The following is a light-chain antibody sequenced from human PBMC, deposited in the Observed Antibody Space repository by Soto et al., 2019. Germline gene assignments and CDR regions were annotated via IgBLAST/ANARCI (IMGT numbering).Light chain of an antibody. J-gene: IGLJ2*01. Sequence: QPVLTQPPSVSGAPGQRVTISCTGSDSNIGAGYDVHWYQHLPGTAPKLLMYGNSIRPSGVPDRFSGSRSGTSASPAITGLQAEDEAHYYCQSYDSSLSGSVVFGGGTKLTVL. CDR1: DSNIGAGYD. V-gene: IGLV1-40*01. CDR2: GNS. CDR3: QSYDSSLSGSVV.